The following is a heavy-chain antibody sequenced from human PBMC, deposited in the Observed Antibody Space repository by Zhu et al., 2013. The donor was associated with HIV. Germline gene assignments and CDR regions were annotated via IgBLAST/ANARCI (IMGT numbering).Heavy chain of an antibody. V-gene: IGHV1-8*01. J-gene: IGHJ5*02. CDR1: GYTFTSYD. CDR3: ARGRIIAGDGPNWFDP. D-gene: IGHD1-20*01. CDR2: MNPNSGNT. Sequence: QVQLVQSGAEVKRPGASVRVSCKASGYTFTSYDIHWVRQAPGQGPEWMGWMNPNSGNTGYSQKFQGRLFMTSYTSTTTAYMDLNSLTSEDTAVYFCARGRIIAGDGPNWFDPWGQGPWSPSRQ.